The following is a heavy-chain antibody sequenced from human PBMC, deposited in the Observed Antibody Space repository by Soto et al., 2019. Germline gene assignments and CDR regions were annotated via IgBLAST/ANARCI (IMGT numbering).Heavy chain of an antibody. CDR1: GGSSSSYY. CDR3: ARLYRNYMDV. CDR2: IYYSGST. Sequence: SETLSLTCTVSGGSSSSYYWSWIRQPPGKGLEWIGYIYYSGSTNYNPSLKSRVTISVDTSKNQFSLKLNSVTAADTAVYYCARLYRNYMDVWGKGIPVTVSS. J-gene: IGHJ6*03. V-gene: IGHV4-59*08.